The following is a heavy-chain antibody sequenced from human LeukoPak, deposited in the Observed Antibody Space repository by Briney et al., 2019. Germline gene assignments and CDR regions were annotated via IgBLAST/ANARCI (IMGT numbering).Heavy chain of an antibody. D-gene: IGHD2-2*02. CDR2: IHNDGNT. V-gene: IGHV3-53*01. J-gene: IGHJ3*02. CDR3: ATYTHAFDI. Sequence: GGSLRLSCAASGFTVRGNYMSWVRQAPGEGLEWVSNIHNDGNTYYADSVKGRFTISRDNSKNTLYLHMNSLRLEDTAVYYCATYTHAFDIWGLGTMVTVSS. CDR1: GFTVRGNY.